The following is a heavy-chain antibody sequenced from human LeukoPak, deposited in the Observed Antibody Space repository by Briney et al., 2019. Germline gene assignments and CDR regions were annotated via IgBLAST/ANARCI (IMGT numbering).Heavy chain of an antibody. CDR2: VYYSGST. Sequence: PSETLSLTCTVSGSPISTYYWSWIRQPPGKGLEWIGYVYYSGSTNYNPSLESRVTISVDTSKNQFSLNLSSVSAADTAVCYCARVPPGDYRGTWFDPWGQGTLVTVSS. CDR1: GSPISTYY. J-gene: IGHJ5*02. D-gene: IGHD4-17*01. CDR3: ARVPPGDYRGTWFDP. V-gene: IGHV4-59*01.